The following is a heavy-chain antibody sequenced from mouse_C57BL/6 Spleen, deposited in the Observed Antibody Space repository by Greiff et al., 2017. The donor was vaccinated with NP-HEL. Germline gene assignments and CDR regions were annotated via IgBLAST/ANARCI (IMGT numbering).Heavy chain of an antibody. J-gene: IGHJ2*01. CDR1: GFTFSDYG. CDR3: ARPGEFDYFGD. V-gene: IGHV5-17*01. CDR2: ISSGSSSI. Sequence: EVQVVESGGGLVKPGGSLKLSCAASGFTFSDYGMHWVRQAPEKGLEWVAYISSGSSSIYYADTVKGRVTISRDNAKNTLFLQMTILGSEDTARYYCARPGEFDYFGDWGQGATLTVSS.